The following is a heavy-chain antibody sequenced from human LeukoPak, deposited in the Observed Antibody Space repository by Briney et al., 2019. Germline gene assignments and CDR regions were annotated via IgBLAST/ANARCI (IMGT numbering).Heavy chain of an antibody. J-gene: IGHJ3*02. V-gene: IGHV1-69*13. Sequence: SVKVSCKASGGTFSSYAISWVRQAPGQGLEWMGGIIPIFGTANYAQKFQGRVTITADESTSTAYMELSSLRSEDTAVYYCARGDKLVRDDAFDIWGQGTMATVSS. D-gene: IGHD3-9*01. CDR1: GGTFSSYA. CDR3: ARGDKLVRDDAFDI. CDR2: IIPIFGTA.